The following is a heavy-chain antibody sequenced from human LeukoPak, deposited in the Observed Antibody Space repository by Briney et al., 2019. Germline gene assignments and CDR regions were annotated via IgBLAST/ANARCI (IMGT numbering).Heavy chain of an antibody. J-gene: IGHJ4*02. D-gene: IGHD5-18*01. CDR1: GYTFTGYY. V-gene: IGHV1-2*06. Sequence: ASVKVSCKASGYTFTGYYIHWVRQAPGRGLEWMGRINPNSGGTYYAQKFQSRVTMTRDTSISTAYMELSRLRSDDTAVYYCARARGYSYGIDYWGQGTLVTVSS. CDR2: INPNSGGT. CDR3: ARARGYSYGIDY.